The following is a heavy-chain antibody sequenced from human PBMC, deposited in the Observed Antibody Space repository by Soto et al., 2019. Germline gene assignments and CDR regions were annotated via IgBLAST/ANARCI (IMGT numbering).Heavy chain of an antibody. J-gene: IGHJ4*02. CDR3: ARDNTMVRGVTRGFDY. CDR1: GGSISSYY. D-gene: IGHD3-10*01. CDR2: IYYSGST. Sequence: TSETLSLTCTVSGGSISSYYWSWIRQPPGKGLEWIGYIYYSGSTNYNPSLKSRVTISVDTSKNQFSLKLSSVTAADTAVYYCARDNTMVRGVTRGFDYWGQGTLVTVSS. V-gene: IGHV4-59*01.